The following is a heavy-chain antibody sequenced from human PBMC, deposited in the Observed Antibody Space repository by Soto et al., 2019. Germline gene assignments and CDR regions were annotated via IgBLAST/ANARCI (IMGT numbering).Heavy chain of an antibody. D-gene: IGHD5-12*01. CDR2: IYPSDSGA. J-gene: IGHJ6*02. CDR1: GYRFTDYW. CDR3: ARHEYSPYYFYNYGMDV. Sequence: PGESLKISCKTSGYRFTDYWIGWVRQMPGKGLEWMGIIYPSDSGARYSPSFQGQVTISADKSISTAYLQWSNLKASDAAIYYCARHEYSPYYFYNYGMDVWGQGTTVTVS. V-gene: IGHV5-51*01.